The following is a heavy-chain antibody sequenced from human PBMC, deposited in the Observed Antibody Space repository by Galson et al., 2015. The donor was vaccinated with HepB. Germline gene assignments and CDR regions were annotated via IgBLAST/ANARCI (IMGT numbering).Heavy chain of an antibody. J-gene: IGHJ6*03. D-gene: IGHD2-15*01. CDR2: IYYSGST. CDR3: ARDLRSGFCSGGSCYSGDYYYYMDV. V-gene: IGHV4-59*01. CDR1: GGSISSYY. Sequence: SLTCTVSGGSISSYYWSWIRQPPGKGLEWIGYIYYSGSTNYNPSLKSRVTISVDTSKNQFSLKLSSVTAADPAVYYCARDLRSGFCSGGSCYSGDYYYYMDVWGKGTTVTVSS.